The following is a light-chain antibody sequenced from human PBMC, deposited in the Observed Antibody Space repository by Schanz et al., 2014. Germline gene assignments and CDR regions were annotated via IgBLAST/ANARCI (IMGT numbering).Light chain of an antibody. V-gene: IGLV3-21*04. CDR3: QVWDTSSEHYV. CDR1: NIGSKS. J-gene: IGLJ1*01. Sequence: SYELTQPPSVSVAPGKTARITCGGNNIGSKSVHWYQQKPGQAPVLVIYYDSDRPSGIPERFSGSNSGNTATLTISRVEAGDEADYYCQVWDTSSEHYVFGTGTKLTVL. CDR2: YDS.